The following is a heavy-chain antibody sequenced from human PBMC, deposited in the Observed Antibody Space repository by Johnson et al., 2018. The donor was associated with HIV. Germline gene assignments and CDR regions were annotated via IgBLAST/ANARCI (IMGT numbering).Heavy chain of an antibody. D-gene: IGHD3-16*01. V-gene: IGHV3-7*01. CDR3: ARVEGADMITFGGGDAFDI. Sequence: VQLVESGGGVVQPGRSLRLSCAASGFTFSSYWMSWVRQAPGKGLEWVANIKQDGTEKYYVDPVKGRFTISRDNAKNSLYLQINSLRGEDTAVYYCARVEGADMITFGGGDAFDIWGQGTMVTVSS. CDR1: GFTFSSYW. J-gene: IGHJ3*02. CDR2: IKQDGTEK.